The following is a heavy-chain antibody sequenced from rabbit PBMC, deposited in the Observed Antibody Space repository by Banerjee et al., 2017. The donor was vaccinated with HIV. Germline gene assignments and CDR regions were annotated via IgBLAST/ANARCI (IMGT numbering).Heavy chain of an antibody. CDR3: ARAGSGYRQFDL. V-gene: IGHV1S45*01. D-gene: IGHD8-1*01. CDR1: GFSFSNKYV. CDR2: INTSTGNT. Sequence: QEQLVESGGGLVKPEGSLTLSCTASGFSFSNKYVMCWVRQAPGKGLEWIACINTSTGNTVYASWAKGRFTISKTSSTTVTLQMTSLTAADTATYFCARAGSGYRQFDLWGQGTLVTVS. J-gene: IGHJ4*01.